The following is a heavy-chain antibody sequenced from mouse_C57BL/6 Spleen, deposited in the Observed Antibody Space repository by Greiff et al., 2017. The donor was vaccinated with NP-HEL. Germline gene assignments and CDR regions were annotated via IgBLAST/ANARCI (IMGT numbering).Heavy chain of an antibody. CDR1: GFNIKDDY. CDR3: TTVTGTGAMDY. J-gene: IGHJ4*01. V-gene: IGHV14-4*01. D-gene: IGHD4-1*01. CDR2: IDPANGDT. Sequence: EVQLQQSGAELVRPGASVKLSCTASGFNIKDDYMHWVKQRPEQGLEWIGWIDPANGDTEYASKFQGKATITADTSSNTAYLQLSSLTSEDTAVYYGTTVTGTGAMDYWGQGTSVTVSS.